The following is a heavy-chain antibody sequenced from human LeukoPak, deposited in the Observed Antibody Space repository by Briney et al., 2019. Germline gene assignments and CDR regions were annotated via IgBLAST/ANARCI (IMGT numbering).Heavy chain of an antibody. CDR1: GGSISSYY. V-gene: IGHV4-59*12. J-gene: IGHJ4*02. D-gene: IGHD2-2*03. Sequence: PSETLSLTCTVSGGSISSYYWSWIRQPPGKGLEWIGYIYYSGSTNYNPSLKSRVTMSVDTSKNQFSLKLSSVTAADTAVYYCARARGVGLFDYWGQGTLVTVSS. CDR2: IYYSGST. CDR3: ARARGVGLFDY.